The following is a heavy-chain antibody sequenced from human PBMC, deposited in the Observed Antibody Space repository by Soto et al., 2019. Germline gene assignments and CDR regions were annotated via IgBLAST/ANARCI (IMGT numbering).Heavy chain of an antibody. CDR3: AHRRGDYYDSSGYYDFDY. J-gene: IGHJ4*02. Sequence: QITLKESGPPLVKPTQTLTLTCTFSGFSLSTSGVGVGWIRQPPGKALEWLALIYWDDDKRYSPSLKSRLTITMDTSKNQVVLTMTNMDPVDTATYYCAHRRGDYYDSSGYYDFDYWGQGTLVTVSS. CDR2: IYWDDDK. D-gene: IGHD3-22*01. V-gene: IGHV2-5*02. CDR1: GFSLSTSGVG.